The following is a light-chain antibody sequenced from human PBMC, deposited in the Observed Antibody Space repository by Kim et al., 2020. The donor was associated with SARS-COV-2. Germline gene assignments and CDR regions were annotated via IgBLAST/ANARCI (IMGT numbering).Light chain of an antibody. Sequence: SSVKLTCTLSSGHSSYIIAWPQQQPGKAPRYLMKLEGSGSYNKGSGVPDRFSGSSSGADRYLTISNLQSEDEADYYCETWDSNSWVFGGGTQLTVL. CDR3: ETWDSNSWV. CDR1: SGHSSYI. V-gene: IGLV4-60*03. J-gene: IGLJ3*02. CDR2: LEGSGSY.